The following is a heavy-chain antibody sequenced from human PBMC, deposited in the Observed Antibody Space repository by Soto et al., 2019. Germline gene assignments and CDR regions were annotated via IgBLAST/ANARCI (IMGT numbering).Heavy chain of an antibody. J-gene: IGHJ3*02. V-gene: IGHV3-11*06. CDR3: ARDRADIPDAFDI. Sequence: GGSLRLSCAASGFTFSDYYMSWIRQAPGKGLEWVSYISSSSSYTNYADSVKGRFTISRDNAKNPLYLQMNSLRAEDTAVYYRARDRADIPDAFDILGQGTMVTVSS. D-gene: IGHD2-15*01. CDR2: ISSSSSYT. CDR1: GFTFSDYY.